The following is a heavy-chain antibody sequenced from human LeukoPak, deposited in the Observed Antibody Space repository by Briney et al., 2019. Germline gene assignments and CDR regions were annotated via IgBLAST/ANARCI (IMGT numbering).Heavy chain of an antibody. D-gene: IGHD6-6*01. CDR2: ISGSGDST. J-gene: IGHJ4*02. V-gene: IGHV3-23*01. CDR3: AEEVGYSNSI. CDR1: GFTFSSYA. Sequence: GGSLRLSCAASGFTFSSYAMSWVRQAPGKGLEWVSTISGSGDSTYYADSVKGRFTISRDDSKNTLYLQMISLRAEDTAVYYCAEEVGYSNSIWGQGTLVTVSS.